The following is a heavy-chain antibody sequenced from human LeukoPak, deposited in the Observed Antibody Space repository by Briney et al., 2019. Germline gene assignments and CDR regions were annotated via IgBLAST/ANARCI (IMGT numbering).Heavy chain of an antibody. CDR3: AKELDCSSTSCYIWYRGYYDFWSGRGYDY. Sequence: QPGGSLRLSCAASGFTFSKFGMSWVRQSPGKGLEWVSAISGSGGSTFYADSVKGRFTISRDNSKNTLYLQMNSLRAEDTAVYYCAKELDCSSTSCYIWYRGYYDFWSGRGYDYWGQGTLVTVSS. CDR1: GFTFSKFG. J-gene: IGHJ4*02. V-gene: IGHV3-23*01. CDR2: ISGSGGST. D-gene: IGHD2-2*02.